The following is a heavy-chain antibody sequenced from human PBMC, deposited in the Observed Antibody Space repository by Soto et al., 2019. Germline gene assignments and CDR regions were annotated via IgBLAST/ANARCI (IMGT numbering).Heavy chain of an antibody. CDR2: IGIGSSTT. Sequence: PVGSLRLSCAASGFTFRNYGMNWVRQAPGKGLEWVSYIGIGSSTTYYADSVKGRFTISRDNAKNSLYLQMNSLRAEDTAVYYCARDQLYYNDISGRPLNAFDVWGQGTMVTVS. D-gene: IGHD3-22*01. CDR1: GFTFRNYG. CDR3: ARDQLYYNDISGRPLNAFDV. V-gene: IGHV3-48*01. J-gene: IGHJ3*01.